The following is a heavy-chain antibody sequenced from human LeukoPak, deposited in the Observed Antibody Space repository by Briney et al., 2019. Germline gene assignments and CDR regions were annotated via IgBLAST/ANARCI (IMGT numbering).Heavy chain of an antibody. CDR1: GYTFTSYY. V-gene: IGHV1-46*01. Sequence: ASVKVSCKASGYTFTSYYMHWVRQAPGQGLEWMGIINPSGGSSSYAQKFQGRVTMTRDMSTSTVYMELSSLRSEDTAVYYCARAWRDGYNFDYWGQGTLVTVSS. CDR2: INPSGGSS. D-gene: IGHD5-24*01. CDR3: ARAWRDGYNFDY. J-gene: IGHJ4*02.